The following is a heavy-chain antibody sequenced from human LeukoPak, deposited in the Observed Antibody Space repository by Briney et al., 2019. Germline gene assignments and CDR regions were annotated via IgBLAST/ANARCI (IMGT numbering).Heavy chain of an antibody. CDR1: GGSISTSY. V-gene: IGHV4-59*08. CDR2: IYYSGGT. CDR3: ARHAHYGGNGLFDY. D-gene: IGHD4-23*01. J-gene: IGHJ4*02. Sequence: SETLSLTCTISGGSISTSYWNWIRQPPGKELEWIGYIYYSGGTNYNPSLKSRVTISVDTSKNQFSLKVSSVTAADTAVYYCARHAHYGGNGLFDYWGQGTLVTVSS.